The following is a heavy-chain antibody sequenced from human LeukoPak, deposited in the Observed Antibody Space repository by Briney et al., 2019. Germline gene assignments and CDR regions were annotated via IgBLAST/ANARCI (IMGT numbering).Heavy chain of an antibody. CDR2: ISAYNGNT. CDR1: GYTFTIYG. CDR3: ARVSSGWYGDYYYYYGMDV. Sequence: ASVKVSCKASGYTFTIYGISWVRQAPGQGLEWMGWISAYNGNTNYAQKLQGRVTMTTDTSTSTAYMELRSLRSDDTAVYYCARVSSGWYGDYYYYYGMDVWGQGTTVTVSS. J-gene: IGHJ6*02. D-gene: IGHD6-19*01. V-gene: IGHV1-18*01.